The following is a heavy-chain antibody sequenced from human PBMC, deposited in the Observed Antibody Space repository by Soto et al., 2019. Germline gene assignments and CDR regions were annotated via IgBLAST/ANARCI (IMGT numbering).Heavy chain of an antibody. V-gene: IGHV4-34*01. D-gene: IGHD2-2*02. CDR3: ARSGPLYCSSTSCYIRQLYYMDA. CDR1: GGSFSGYY. CDR2: INHSGST. J-gene: IGHJ6*03. Sequence: PSETLSLTCAVYGGSFSGYYWSWIRQPPGKGLEWIGEINHSGSTNYNPSLKSRVTISVDTSKNQFSLKLSSVTAADTAVYYCARSGPLYCSSTSCYIRQLYYMDAWGKGTTVTVSS.